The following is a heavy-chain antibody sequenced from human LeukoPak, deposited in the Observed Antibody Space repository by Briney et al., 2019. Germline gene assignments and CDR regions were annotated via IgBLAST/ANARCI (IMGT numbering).Heavy chain of an antibody. V-gene: IGHV4-4*07. Sequence: SETLSLTCTVSGGSISSYYWSWIRQPAGKGLEWIGRIYTSGSTNYNPSLTSRVTMSVDTSKNQFSLKLSSVTAADTAVYYCARSGYDILTGYSGFDYWGQGTLVTVSS. CDR2: IYTSGST. D-gene: IGHD3-9*01. J-gene: IGHJ4*02. CDR3: ARSGYDILTGYSGFDY. CDR1: GGSISSYY.